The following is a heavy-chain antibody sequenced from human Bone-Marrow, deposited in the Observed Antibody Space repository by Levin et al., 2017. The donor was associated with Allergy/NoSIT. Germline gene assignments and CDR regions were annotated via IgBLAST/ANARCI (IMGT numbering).Heavy chain of an antibody. CDR3: ARTQYNNNWSLLDS. CDR1: GYRFTHFW. V-gene: IGHV5-10-1*01. Sequence: GESLKISCKGSGYRFTHFWITWVRQMPGKGLEWMGRIDPSDSFTDYGPSFQGHVSISVDKSIGTAYLQWSSLKASDTAMYYCARTQYNNNWSLLDSWGQGTLVTVSS. J-gene: IGHJ4*02. D-gene: IGHD1-1*01. CDR2: IDPSDSFT.